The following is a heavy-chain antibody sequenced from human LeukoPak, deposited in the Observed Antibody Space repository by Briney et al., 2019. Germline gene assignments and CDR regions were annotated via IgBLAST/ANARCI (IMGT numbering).Heavy chain of an antibody. D-gene: IGHD2-2*01. J-gene: IGHJ5*02. CDR1: GFTFSSYW. Sequence: GGSLRLSCAASGFTFSSYWMSWVRQAPGKGLKWVANIKQDGSEKYYVDSVKGRFTISRDNAKNSLYLQMNSPRAEDTAVYYCARDDCSSISCYHNWFDPWGQGTLVTVSS. CDR2: IKQDGSEK. CDR3: ARDDCSSISCYHNWFDP. V-gene: IGHV3-7*01.